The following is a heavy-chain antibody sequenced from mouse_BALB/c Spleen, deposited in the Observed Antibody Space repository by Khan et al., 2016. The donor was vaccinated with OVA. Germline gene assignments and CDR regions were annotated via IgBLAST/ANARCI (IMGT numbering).Heavy chain of an antibody. D-gene: IGHD1-1*01. CDR2: INPSNGGT. CDR3: TRGGYGSPFAY. Sequence: VQLQQSGAELVKPGASVKLSCKASGYTFTSYYMYWVKQRPGQGLEWIGEINPSNGGTNVNEKFKSKATLTVDKSSSTAYMDVSSLTSEDSAVDYCTRGGYGSPFAYWGQGTLVTVSA. CDR1: GYTFTSYY. V-gene: IGHV1S81*02. J-gene: IGHJ3*01.